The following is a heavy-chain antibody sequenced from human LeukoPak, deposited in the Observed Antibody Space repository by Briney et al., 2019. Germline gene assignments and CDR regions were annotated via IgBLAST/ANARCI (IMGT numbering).Heavy chain of an antibody. D-gene: IGHD3-22*01. CDR2: ISYSGNT. CDR3: ARGLYYDSSTPSGY. J-gene: IGHJ4*02. CDR1: GVSISSYY. Sequence: PSATLSLTCTVSGVSISSYYWTWIRQPPGKGLEWIGYISYSGNTKSNPSLKSRVTISVDTSKNQFSLTLSSVTAADTAVYYCARGLYYDSSTPSGYWGQGTLVTVSS. V-gene: IGHV4-59*01.